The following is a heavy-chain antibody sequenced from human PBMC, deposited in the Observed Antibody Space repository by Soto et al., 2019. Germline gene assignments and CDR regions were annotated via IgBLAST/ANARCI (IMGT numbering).Heavy chain of an antibody. Sequence: QVQLQESGPGLVKPSQTLSLTCTVSGGSISSGGYYWSWIRQHPGKGLEWIGYIYYSGSTYYNPSLKSRVTISVDTSKNQFSLKLSSVTAADTAVYYCARDTVRGVIKDLGRYFDYWGQGTLVTVSS. V-gene: IGHV4-31*03. CDR1: GGSISSGGYY. CDR2: IYYSGST. J-gene: IGHJ4*02. CDR3: ARDTVRGVIKDLGRYFDY. D-gene: IGHD3-10*01.